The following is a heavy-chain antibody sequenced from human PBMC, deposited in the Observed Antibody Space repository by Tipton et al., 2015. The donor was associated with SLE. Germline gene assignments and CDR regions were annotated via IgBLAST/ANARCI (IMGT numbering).Heavy chain of an antibody. CDR3: TRGGRGDGANPFDP. V-gene: IGHV4-34*01. Sequence: TLSLTCAVHRGSFSGYYWSWIRRPPGKGLEWIGETTHSGKTNYNPSLKSRVTISADTSKNQFSLKLTSVTVADTAVYYCTRGGRGDGANPFDPWGQGTLVTVSS. D-gene: IGHD4/OR15-4a*01. CDR1: RGSFSGYY. J-gene: IGHJ5*02. CDR2: TTHSGKT.